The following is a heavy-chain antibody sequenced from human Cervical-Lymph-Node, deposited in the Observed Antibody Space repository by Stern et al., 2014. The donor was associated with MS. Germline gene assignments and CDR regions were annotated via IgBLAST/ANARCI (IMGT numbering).Heavy chain of an antibody. CDR1: GGSVGSGSYD. CDR2: IYTTGGT. Sequence: QLQLQESGPGLVKPSQTLSLTCTVSGGSVGSGSYDWSWIRQPAGKGLEWIGRIYTTGGTYYNPSLKSRVSISIEPSKNPFSLKLPSVTAADTAVYYCARDKEDTNMAFRYFDNWGQGTLVTVSS. V-gene: IGHV4-61*02. D-gene: IGHD5-18*01. CDR3: ARDKEDTNMAFRYFDN. J-gene: IGHJ4*02.